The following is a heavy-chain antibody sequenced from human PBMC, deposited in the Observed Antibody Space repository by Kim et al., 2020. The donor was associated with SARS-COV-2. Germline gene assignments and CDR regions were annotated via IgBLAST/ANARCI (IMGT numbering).Heavy chain of an antibody. V-gene: IGHV3-30*02. D-gene: IGHD2-2*01. CDR3: ANELVPYYGMDV. J-gene: IGHJ6*02. Sequence: YYDDSGKGRFTTPRDNSKNRQYLTVNSLEDEDTAVYYCANELVPYYGMDVWGQGTTVTVSS.